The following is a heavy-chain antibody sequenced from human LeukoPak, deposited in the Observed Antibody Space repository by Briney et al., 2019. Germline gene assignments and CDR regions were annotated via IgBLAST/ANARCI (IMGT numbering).Heavy chain of an antibody. D-gene: IGHD6-19*01. CDR2: IRYDGSNK. CDR3: AKFSSGWDHFDY. V-gene: IGHV3-30*02. J-gene: IGHJ4*02. CDR1: GVTFSSCG. Sequence: GGSLRLSCAASGVTFSSCGMHWVRQAPGKGLEWVAFIRYDGSNKYYADSVKGRFTISRDNSKNTLYLQMNSLRAEDTAVYYCAKFSSGWDHFDYWGQGTLVTVSS.